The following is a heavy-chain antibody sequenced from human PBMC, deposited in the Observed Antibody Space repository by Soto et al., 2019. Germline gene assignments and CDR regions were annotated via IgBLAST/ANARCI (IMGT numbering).Heavy chain of an antibody. CDR2: IHHSGRT. D-gene: IGHD3-10*01. CDR3: VRGVLS. Sequence: QVQLQESGPGLVKSSQTLSLTCNVSGGSISSGGYYWTWIRQHPGKGLEWIGNIHHSGRTFYNPSLKGRVSISVYTSKNQFSLTLSSVTAADTAVYFCVRGVLSWGQGPLVTVS. V-gene: IGHV4-31*03. J-gene: IGHJ1*01. CDR1: GGSISSGGYY.